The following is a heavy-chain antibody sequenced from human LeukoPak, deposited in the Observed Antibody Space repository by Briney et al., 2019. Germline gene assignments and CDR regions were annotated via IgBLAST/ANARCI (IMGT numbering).Heavy chain of an antibody. CDR3: ARGLLEYSSSSPGY. J-gene: IGHJ4*02. D-gene: IGHD6-6*01. V-gene: IGHV1-69*05. CDR1: GGTFSSYA. Sequence: SVKVSCKASGGTFSSYAISWVRQAPGQGLEWMGGIIPIFGTANYAQKFQGRVTITTDESTSTAYMELSSLRSEDTAVYYCARGLLEYSSSSPGYWGQGTLVTVSS. CDR2: IIPIFGTA.